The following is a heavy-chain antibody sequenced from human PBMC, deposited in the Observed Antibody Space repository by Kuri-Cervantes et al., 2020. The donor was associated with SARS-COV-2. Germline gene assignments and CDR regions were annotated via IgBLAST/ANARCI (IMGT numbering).Heavy chain of an antibody. D-gene: IGHD3-9*01. J-gene: IGHJ3*02. CDR2: IGTAGDT. CDR3: ARELRVLTGSNAFDI. Sequence: GESLKISCAASGFTFSSYDMHWVRQATGKGLEWVSAIGTAGDTYYPGSVKGRFTISRDNAKNSLYLQMNSLRAEDTAVYYCARELRVLTGSNAFDIWGQGTMVTVSS. V-gene: IGHV3-13*01. CDR1: GFTFSSYD.